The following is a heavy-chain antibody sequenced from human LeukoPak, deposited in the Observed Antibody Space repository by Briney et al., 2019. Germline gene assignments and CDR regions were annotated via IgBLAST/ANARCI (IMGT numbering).Heavy chain of an antibody. CDR3: ARYSGSYHDAFDI. CDR1: GYTFINFA. J-gene: IGHJ3*02. V-gene: IGHV1-3*01. Sequence: GASVKVSCKASGYTFINFAINWGRQAPGQRPEWMGWINAGNGNTKYSQKFQDRVTITRDTSASTAYMELRSLRSDDTAVYYCARYSGSYHDAFDIWGQGTMVTVSS. CDR2: INAGNGNT. D-gene: IGHD1-26*01.